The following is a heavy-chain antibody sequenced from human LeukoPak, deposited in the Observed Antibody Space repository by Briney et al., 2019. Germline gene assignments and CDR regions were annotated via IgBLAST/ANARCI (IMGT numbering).Heavy chain of an antibody. CDR2: INTDGSST. CDR3: AREVSGWYFDY. D-gene: IGHD6-19*01. V-gene: IGHV3-74*01. CDR1: GFTFSSYW. J-gene: IGHJ4*02. Sequence: GGSLRLSCAASGFTFSSYWMHWVRQAPGKGLVWVSRINTDGSSTSYADSVKGRFTISRDNAKNTLYLQMNSLRAEDTAVYYCAREVSGWYFDYWGQGTLVTVSS.